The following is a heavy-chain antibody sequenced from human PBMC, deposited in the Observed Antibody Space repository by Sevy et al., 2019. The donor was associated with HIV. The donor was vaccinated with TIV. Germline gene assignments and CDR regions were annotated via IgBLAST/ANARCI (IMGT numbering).Heavy chain of an antibody. CDR2: ISWNSGSI. V-gene: IGHV3-9*01. Sequence: GGSLRLSCAASGFTFDDYAMHWVRQAPGKGLEWVSGISWNSGSIGYVDSVKGRFTISRDNAKNYLYLQMDSLRAEDRALYYCAKDRAYYYDSSGVNDAFDIWGQGTMVTVSS. CDR3: AKDRAYYYDSSGVNDAFDI. CDR1: GFTFDDYA. D-gene: IGHD3-22*01. J-gene: IGHJ3*02.